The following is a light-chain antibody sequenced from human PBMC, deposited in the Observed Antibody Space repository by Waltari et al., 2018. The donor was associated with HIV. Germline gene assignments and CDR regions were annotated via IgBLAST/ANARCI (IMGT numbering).Light chain of an antibody. CDR1: QNITKW. CDR3: QQYDSYST. J-gene: IGKJ1*01. V-gene: IGKV1-5*03. CDR2: KAS. Sequence: DIRMTQSPSTLSASPRDRVTITCRANQNITKWLAWYQQKPGKAPKLLIYKASILRSWVPSRFTGSGFGTEFTLPISSLQPDDFAVYYCQQYDSYSTFGQGTTVEI.